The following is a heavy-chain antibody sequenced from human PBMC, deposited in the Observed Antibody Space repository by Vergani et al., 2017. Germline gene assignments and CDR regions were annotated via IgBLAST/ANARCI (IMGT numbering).Heavy chain of an antibody. J-gene: IGHJ3*02. D-gene: IGHD3-9*01. CDR1: GFTFSSYS. CDR2: ISSSSSTI. V-gene: IGHV3-48*02. CDR3: ARDRGLYYDILTGYYGDDAFDI. Sequence: EVQLVESGGGLVQPGGSLRLSCAASGFTFSSYSMNWVRQAPGKGLEWVSYISSSSSTIYYADSVKGRFTISRDNAKNSLYLQMNSLRDVDTSVYYCARDRGLYYDILTGYYGDDAFDIWGQGTMVTVSS.